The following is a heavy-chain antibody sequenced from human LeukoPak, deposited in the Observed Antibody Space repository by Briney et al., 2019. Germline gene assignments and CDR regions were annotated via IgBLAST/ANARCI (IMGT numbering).Heavy chain of an antibody. D-gene: IGHD3-10*01. Sequence: PSGGSLRLSCAASGFTFSYYGMHWVRQAPGKGLEGVAFVRFDGNDKFYADSVKGRFTISRDTSKNTLYLQMTSLTPEDTAVYYCAKDLMRDRWFGESWGQGTLVSVTS. J-gene: IGHJ5*02. CDR3: AKDLMRDRWFGES. CDR1: GFTFSYYG. CDR2: VRFDGNDK. V-gene: IGHV3-30*02.